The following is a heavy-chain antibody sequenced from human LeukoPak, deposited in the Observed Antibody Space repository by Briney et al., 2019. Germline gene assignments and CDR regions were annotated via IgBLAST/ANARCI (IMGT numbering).Heavy chain of an antibody. CDR3: AKGREWELLGN. J-gene: IGHJ4*02. D-gene: IGHD1-26*01. V-gene: IGHV3-23*01. CDR1: GFTFSSYA. Sequence: GGSLRLSCAASGFTFSSYAMSWVRQAPGKGLEWVSAISGSGGSTYYGDSVEGRFTISRDNSKNTLSLQMNSLRAEDTAVYYCAKGREWELLGNWGQGTLVTVSS. CDR2: ISGSGGST.